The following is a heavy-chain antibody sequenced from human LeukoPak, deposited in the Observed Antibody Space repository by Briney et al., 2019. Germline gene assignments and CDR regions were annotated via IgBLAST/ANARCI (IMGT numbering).Heavy chain of an antibody. CDR3: ARALTTLTYEGY. D-gene: IGHD1-1*01. Sequence: GRSLRLSCAASGFTFDDYAMHWVRQAPGKGLEWVSGISWNSGSIGYADSVKGRFTVSRDNAKDSLYLQMNSLRAEDTAVYYCARALTTLTYEGYWGQGTLVTVSS. CDR2: ISWNSGSI. CDR1: GFTFDDYA. J-gene: IGHJ4*02. V-gene: IGHV3-9*01.